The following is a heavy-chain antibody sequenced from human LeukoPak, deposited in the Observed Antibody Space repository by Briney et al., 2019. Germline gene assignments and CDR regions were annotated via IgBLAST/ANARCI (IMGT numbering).Heavy chain of an antibody. V-gene: IGHV3-30*02. D-gene: IGHD4-23*01. J-gene: IGHJ4*02. Sequence: GGSLRLSCAASGFAFSSCVMHWVRQAPGRGLEGVAFIQYDESKFYADSVKGRFTISRDNSKNTLYLQMSSLRAEDTAVYYCATRPITTVVTTDYWGQGTLVTVSS. CDR3: ATRPITTVVTTDY. CDR1: GFAFSSCV. CDR2: IQYDESK.